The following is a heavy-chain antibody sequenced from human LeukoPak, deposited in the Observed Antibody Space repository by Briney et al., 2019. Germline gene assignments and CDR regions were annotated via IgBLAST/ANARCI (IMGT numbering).Heavy chain of an antibody. V-gene: IGHV3-23*01. CDR1: GFTFSSYA. CDR2: ISGSGGST. Sequence: PGGSLRLSCAASGFTFSSYAMSWVRQAPGKGLEWVSAISGSGGSTYYAGSVKGRFTISRDNSKNTLYLQMNSLRAADTAVYFCAKNYGDYDYWGQRALVTVSS. D-gene: IGHD4-17*01. CDR3: AKNYGDYDY. J-gene: IGHJ4*02.